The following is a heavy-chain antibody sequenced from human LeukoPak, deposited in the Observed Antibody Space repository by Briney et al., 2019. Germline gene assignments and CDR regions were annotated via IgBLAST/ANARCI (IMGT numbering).Heavy chain of an antibody. D-gene: IGHD3-22*01. CDR3: AKRGVVIRVILVGFHKEAYCFDS. J-gene: IGHJ4*02. V-gene: IGHV3-23*01. CDR2: ISGSGGAT. Sequence: PGGSLRLSCAVSGLTLSNYGMSWVRQAPGKGLEWVAGISGSGGATNYADSVKGRFTISRDNPKNTLYLQMNSLRVEDTAVYFCAKRGVVIRVILVGFHKEAYCFDSWGQGGLVTVSS. CDR1: GLTLSNYG.